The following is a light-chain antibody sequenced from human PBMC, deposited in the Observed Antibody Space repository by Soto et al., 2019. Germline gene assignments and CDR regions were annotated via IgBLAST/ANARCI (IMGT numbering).Light chain of an antibody. J-gene: IGKJ1*01. V-gene: IGKV3-15*01. CDR3: QHYNNWPPLT. Sequence: EIVMTQSPATLSVSPGERATLSCRASQSVRSNLAWYQQKPGQAPRLLIYGASTRATGIPARFSGSGSGTEFTLTISRLQSEDFAVYYCQHYNNWPPLTFDQGTKVEVK. CDR2: GAS. CDR1: QSVRSN.